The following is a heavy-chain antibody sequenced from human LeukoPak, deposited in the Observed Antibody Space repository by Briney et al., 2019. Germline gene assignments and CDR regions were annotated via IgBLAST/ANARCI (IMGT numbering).Heavy chain of an antibody. Sequence: ASVKVSCKTSGYTFTGYYMHWVRQAPGQGLEWMGWINPNSGGTNYAQKFQGRVTMTRDTSISTAYMELSRLRSDDTAVYYCARDGLLWFGEMDYYYYMDVWGKGTTVTISS. D-gene: IGHD3-10*01. J-gene: IGHJ6*03. CDR2: INPNSGGT. V-gene: IGHV1-2*02. CDR1: GYTFTGYY. CDR3: ARDGLLWFGEMDYYYYMDV.